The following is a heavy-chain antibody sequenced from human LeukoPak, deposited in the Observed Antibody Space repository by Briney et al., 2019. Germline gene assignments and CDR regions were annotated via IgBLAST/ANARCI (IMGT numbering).Heavy chain of an antibody. D-gene: IGHD3-22*01. CDR3: ARDSSGYYTDY. Sequence: SETLSLTCTVSGGSVSSGSYYWGWIRQPPGKGLEWIGNIYYSGSTYYNPSLKSRVTISVDTSKNQFSLKLSSVTAADTAVYYCARDSSGYYTDYWGQGTLVTVSS. J-gene: IGHJ4*02. CDR1: GGSVSSGSYY. V-gene: IGHV4-39*07. CDR2: IYYSGST.